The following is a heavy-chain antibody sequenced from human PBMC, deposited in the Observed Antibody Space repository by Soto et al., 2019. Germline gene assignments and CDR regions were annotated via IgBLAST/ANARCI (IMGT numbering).Heavy chain of an antibody. CDR2: INPKSGGT. CDR3: ARIMAVAPYFDP. D-gene: IGHD6-19*01. Sequence: QVQLVQSGAEVTKPGASVRVSCKASGYTFTDYYIHWVRQAPGEGLQWMGWINPKSGGTTYAQTFQGRVTMTRDSSINTAYLELSSLKSDDTAVYYCARIMAVAPYFDPWGQGTLVSVSS. J-gene: IGHJ5*02. V-gene: IGHV1-2*02. CDR1: GYTFTDYY.